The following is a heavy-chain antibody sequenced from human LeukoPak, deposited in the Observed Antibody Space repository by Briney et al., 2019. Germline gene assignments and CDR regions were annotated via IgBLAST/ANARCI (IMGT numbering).Heavy chain of an antibody. D-gene: IGHD6-19*01. Sequence: ASVKASCKASGSTFTNYAISWVRQPPGQGLEWMGWVATYNGNTNYAQRLQGRVTMTTDTSTNTAYMEVRSLRSDDTAVYYCARRAMAGYWGQGTLVTVSS. V-gene: IGHV1-18*01. CDR1: GSTFTNYA. J-gene: IGHJ4*02. CDR2: VATYNGNT. CDR3: ARRAMAGY.